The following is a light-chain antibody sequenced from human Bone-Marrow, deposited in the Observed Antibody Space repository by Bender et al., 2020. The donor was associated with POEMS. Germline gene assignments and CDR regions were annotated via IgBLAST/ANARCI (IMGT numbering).Light chain of an antibody. V-gene: IGLV2-14*03. CDR3: SSYAGSNTLV. Sequence: QSALTQPASVSQSPGQSITISCTGTTSDIGGYNYVSWYQHHPGKAPQLIIYDVSHRPSGVSSRFSGSKSGNTASLTISGLQADDEADYYCSSYAGSNTLVFGGGTKLTVL. CDR2: DVS. CDR1: TSDIGGYNY. J-gene: IGLJ3*02.